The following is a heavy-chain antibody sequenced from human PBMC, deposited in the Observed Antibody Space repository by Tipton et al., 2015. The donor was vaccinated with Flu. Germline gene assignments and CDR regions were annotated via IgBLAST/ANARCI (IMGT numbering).Heavy chain of an antibody. Sequence: SGFTFGSYGMHWVRQAPGKGLECVAVIWYDGTNIYYANSVKGRFTISRENSKNTLYLQMDNLRGEDTGVYYCARGYDRPLDAWGQGTTVIVSS. V-gene: IGHV3-33*01. CDR2: IWYDGTNI. CDR3: ARGYDRPLDA. J-gene: IGHJ6*02. CDR1: GFTFGSYG. D-gene: IGHD3-22*01.